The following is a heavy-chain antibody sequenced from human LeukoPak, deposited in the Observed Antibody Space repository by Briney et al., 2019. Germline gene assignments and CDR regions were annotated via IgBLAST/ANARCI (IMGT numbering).Heavy chain of an antibody. CDR3: ARNPGSKLDYYYGMDV. V-gene: IGHV1-69*13. CDR2: IIPIFGTA. J-gene: IGHJ6*02. Sequence: SVKVSCKASGGTFSSYAISWVRQAPGHGLEWMGGIIPIFGTANYAQKFQGRVTITADESTSTAYMELSSLRSEDTAVYYCARNPGSKLDYYYGMDVWGQGTTVTVSS. D-gene: IGHD3-10*01. CDR1: GGTFSSYA.